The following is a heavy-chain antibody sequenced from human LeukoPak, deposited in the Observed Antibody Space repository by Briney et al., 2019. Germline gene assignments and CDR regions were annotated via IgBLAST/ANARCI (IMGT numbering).Heavy chain of an antibody. Sequence: PGGSLRLSCAASGFTFSNFAMSWVRRAPGKGLEWASSISSGSSYIFYADSVKGRFTISRDNAKNSLYLQMNSLRAEDTAVYYCARVEMATIGDYWGQGTLVTVSS. CDR3: ARVEMATIGDY. V-gene: IGHV3-21*01. J-gene: IGHJ4*02. D-gene: IGHD5-24*01. CDR1: GFTFSNFA. CDR2: ISSGSSYI.